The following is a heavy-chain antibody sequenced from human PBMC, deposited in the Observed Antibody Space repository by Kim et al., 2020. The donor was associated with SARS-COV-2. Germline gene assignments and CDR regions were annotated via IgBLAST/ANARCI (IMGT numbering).Heavy chain of an antibody. V-gene: IGHV4-39*01. CDR1: GGSISTSSYY. CDR3: ARTYSSGLGTYYYYGM. D-gene: IGHD3-10*01. CDR2: IYYTGTI. Sequence: SETLSLTCTVSGGSISTSSYYLGWIRQPPGQGLEWIGSIYYTGTIYYNPSLKSRVTISVDTSKNQFYLKLSSVTAADTAVYYCARTYSSGLGTYYYYGM. J-gene: IGHJ6*01.